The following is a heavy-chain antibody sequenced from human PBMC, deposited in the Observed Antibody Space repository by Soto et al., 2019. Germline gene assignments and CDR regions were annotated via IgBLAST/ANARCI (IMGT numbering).Heavy chain of an antibody. D-gene: IGHD3-10*01. CDR1: GGSISSSTYY. Sequence: PSETLSLTCTVSGGSISSSTYYWGWIRQPPGKGLEWIGSIYYSGSTYYSPSLKSRVTISVDTSKNQFSLKLTSVTAADTAVYYCARVWGGAFDFWGQGTMVTVSS. J-gene: IGHJ3*01. V-gene: IGHV4-39*07. CDR2: IYYSGST. CDR3: ARVWGGAFDF.